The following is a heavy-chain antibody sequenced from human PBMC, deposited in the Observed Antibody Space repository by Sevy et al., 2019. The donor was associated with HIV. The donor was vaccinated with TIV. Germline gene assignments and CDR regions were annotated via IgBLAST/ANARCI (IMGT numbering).Heavy chain of an antibody. V-gene: IGHV1-18*01. D-gene: IGHD1-26*01. CDR3: GRGRAPDNGRYYFDY. CDR1: GYIFGIYD. J-gene: IGHJ4*02. CDR2: ITPYSGDT. Sequence: ASVKVSCKASGYIFGIYDISWVRQAPGQGLEWMGWITPYSGDTNYAQKLQGRVTITTDTFTRTSHMELSSLTSDDAGVYYCGRGRAPDNGRYYFDYWAQGTLVTVSS.